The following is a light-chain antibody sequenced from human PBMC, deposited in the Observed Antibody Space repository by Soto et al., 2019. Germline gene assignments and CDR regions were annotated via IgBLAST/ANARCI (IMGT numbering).Light chain of an antibody. J-gene: IGKJ1*01. CDR3: QQSYSTPPT. Sequence: QMTQSPSTLSASVGDRVTISCRASQSIGRNLNWYQQKPGKAPTLLIFTSSSLQSGVPSRFSGSGSGTDFILTISSLQAEDVATYNCQQSYSTPPTFCQGTKVDIK. CDR1: QSIGRN. CDR2: TSS. V-gene: IGKV1-39*01.